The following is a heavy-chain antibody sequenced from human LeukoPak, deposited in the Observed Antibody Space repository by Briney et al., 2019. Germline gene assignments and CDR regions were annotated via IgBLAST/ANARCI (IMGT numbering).Heavy chain of an antibody. D-gene: IGHD5-12*01. CDR1: GGTFSSYA. J-gene: IGHJ4*02. Sequence: SVKVSCKASGGTFSSYAISWVRQAPGQGLEWMGGIIPIFGTANYAQKFQGRVTITADKSTSTAYMELSSLRSEDTAVYYCAREEWNLQYSGYDWTYYIDYWGQGTLVTVSS. CDR2: IIPIFGTA. V-gene: IGHV1-69*06. CDR3: AREEWNLQYSGYDWTYYIDY.